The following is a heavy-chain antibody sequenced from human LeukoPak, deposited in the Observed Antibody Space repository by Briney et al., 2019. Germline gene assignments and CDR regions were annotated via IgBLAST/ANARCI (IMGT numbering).Heavy chain of an antibody. J-gene: IGHJ4*02. Sequence: ASVKVSCKASGYIFTNYYMYWVRQAPGQGLEWMGIINPSGDSTSYAQKFQGRVTMTRDTSTSTVYMELSSLRSEDTAVYYCARVDNSGPWPCYFDYWGQGTLVTVSS. CDR1: GYIFTNYY. V-gene: IGHV1-46*01. CDR2: INPSGDST. CDR3: ARVDNSGPWPCYFDY. D-gene: IGHD3-22*01.